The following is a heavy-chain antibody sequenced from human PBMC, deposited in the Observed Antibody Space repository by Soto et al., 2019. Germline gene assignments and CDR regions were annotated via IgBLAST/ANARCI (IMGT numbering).Heavy chain of an antibody. J-gene: IGHJ4*01. CDR2: VSAYNGER. Sequence: ASVKVSCKASGYTFTNYVINWVRQAPGQGLEWLGWVSAYNGERRYAQRVQARVIMTTDTSTTTAYMELRSLRSDDTAVYYCSRGTSXPASGDYWGQGTLVTVSS. V-gene: IGHV1-18*01. CDR1: GYTFTNYV. D-gene: IGHD2-2*01. CDR3: SRGTSXPASGDY.